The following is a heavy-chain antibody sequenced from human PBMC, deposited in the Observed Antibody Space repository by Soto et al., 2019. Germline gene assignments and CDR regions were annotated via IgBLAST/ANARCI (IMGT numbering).Heavy chain of an antibody. J-gene: IGHJ5*01. CDR2: MNPGSGDT. D-gene: IGHD3-10*01. CDR3: ARMATFGSLNWFDS. CDR1: GYSFTNND. V-gene: IGHV1-8*01. Sequence: GASVKVSCKASGYSFTNNDVSWVRQATGQGLEWMGWMNPGSGDTGYAQKFQGRVTMTRDISIATAYMELSSLRSDDTAIYYCARMATFGSLNWFDSWGQRTQVTVSS.